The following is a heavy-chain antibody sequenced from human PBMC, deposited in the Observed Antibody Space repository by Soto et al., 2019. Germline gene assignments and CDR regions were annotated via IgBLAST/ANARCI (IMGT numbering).Heavy chain of an antibody. Sequence: GSLRLSCAASGFTVSSNYMSWVRQAPGKGLEWVSVIYSGGSTYYADSVKGRFTISRDNSENTLYLQMNSLRAEDTAVYYCARDMDVLQWPPYPNAMHVSGQGTTVT. J-gene: IGHJ6*02. CDR1: GFTVSSNY. CDR2: IYSGGST. D-gene: IGHD3-3*01. V-gene: IGHV3-66*01. CDR3: ARDMDVLQWPPYPNAMHV.